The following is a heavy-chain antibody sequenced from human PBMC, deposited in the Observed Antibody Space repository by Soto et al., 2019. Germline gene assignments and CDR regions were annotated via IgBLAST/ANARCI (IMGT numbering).Heavy chain of an antibody. Sequence: SETLSLTCTVSGGSISSGGYYWSWIRQHPGKGLEWIGYIYYSGSTYYNPSLKSRVTISVDTSKNQFSLKLSSVTAADTAVYYCARHGHYDILTGYPHPDFDYWGQGTLVTVSS. CDR3: ARHGHYDILTGYPHPDFDY. J-gene: IGHJ4*02. D-gene: IGHD3-9*01. CDR2: IYYSGST. V-gene: IGHV4-31*03. CDR1: GGSISSGGYY.